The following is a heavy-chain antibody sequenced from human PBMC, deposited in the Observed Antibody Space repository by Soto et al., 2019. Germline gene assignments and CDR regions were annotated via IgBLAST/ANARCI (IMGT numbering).Heavy chain of an antibody. CDR2: IYWDDDK. V-gene: IGHV2-5*02. J-gene: IGHJ4*02. D-gene: IGHD5-18*01. Sequence: QITLKESGPTRVKPTQTLALTCTFSGFSLTTSGVGVGWIRKTPGKALEWLSVIYWDDDKRYSPSLKSRLTITKDTSKNQVVLTRAYMDPVDTATYFGAHGGYMYGNWDHGYFDYWGQGTLVTVSS. CDR3: AHGGYMYGNWDHGYFDY. CDR1: GFSLTTSGVG.